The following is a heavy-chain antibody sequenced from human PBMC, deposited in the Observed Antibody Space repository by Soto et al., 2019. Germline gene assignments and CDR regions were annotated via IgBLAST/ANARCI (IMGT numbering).Heavy chain of an antibody. CDR1: GFTFSSYA. CDR2: ISYDGSNK. D-gene: IGHD3-16*01. V-gene: IGHV3-30-3*01. CDR3: ARDPSTPSDDYVWEPWLNWFDP. J-gene: IGHJ5*02. Sequence: GGSLRLSCAASGFTFSSYAMHWVRQAPGKGLEWVAVISYDGSNKYYADSVKGRFTISRDNSKNTLYLQMNSLRAEDTAVYYCARDPSTPSDDYVWEPWLNWFDPWGQGTLVTVSS.